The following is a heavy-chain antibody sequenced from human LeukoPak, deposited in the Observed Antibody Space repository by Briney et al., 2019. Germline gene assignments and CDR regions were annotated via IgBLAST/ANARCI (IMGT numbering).Heavy chain of an antibody. CDR2: IYYSGST. CDR3: ARDYGDYYYFDY. J-gene: IGHJ4*02. D-gene: IGHD4-17*01. V-gene: IGHV4-39*02. Sequence: SETLSLTCTVSGGSISSSSYYWGWIRQPPGKGLEWIGSIYYSGSTYYNPSLKSRVTISVDTSKNQFSLKLSAVTAADTAVYYCARDYGDYYYFDYWGQGTLVTVSS. CDR1: GGSISSSSYY.